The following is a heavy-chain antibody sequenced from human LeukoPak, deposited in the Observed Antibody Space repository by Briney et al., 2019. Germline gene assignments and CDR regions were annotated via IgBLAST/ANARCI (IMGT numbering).Heavy chain of an antibody. CDR2: ISSSSAI. D-gene: IGHD6-19*01. CDR3: ARTYSSGWYFDY. CDR1: GFTFSSYN. Sequence: PGGSLRLSCAASGFTFSSYNMNWVRQAPGKGLEWVSYISSSSAIYYADSVKGRFTISRDNAKNSLYLQMNSLRDEDTAVYYCARTYSSGWYFDYWSQGTLVTVSS. V-gene: IGHV3-48*02. J-gene: IGHJ4*02.